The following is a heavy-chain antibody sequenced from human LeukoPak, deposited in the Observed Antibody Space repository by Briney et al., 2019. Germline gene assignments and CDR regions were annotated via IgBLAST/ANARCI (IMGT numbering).Heavy chain of an antibody. D-gene: IGHD3-10*01. J-gene: IGHJ5*02. Sequence: SVKVSCKASGYTFTSYGISWVRQAPGQGLEWMGGIIPIFGTANYAQKFQGRVTITADESTSTAYMELSSLRSEDTAVYYCASWPGSGINWFDPWGQGTLVTVSS. CDR1: GYTFTSYG. CDR3: ASWPGSGINWFDP. CDR2: IIPIFGTA. V-gene: IGHV1-69*13.